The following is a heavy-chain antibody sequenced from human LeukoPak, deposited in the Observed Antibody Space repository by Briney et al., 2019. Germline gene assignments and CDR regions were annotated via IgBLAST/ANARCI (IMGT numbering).Heavy chain of an antibody. CDR1: GFTFSNAW. V-gene: IGHV3-30-3*01. D-gene: IGHD5-18*01. CDR3: ASRGYSYNDY. Sequence: GGSLRLSCAASGFTFSNAWMNWVRQAPGKGLEWVAVISYDGSNKYYADSVKGRFTISRDNSKNTLYLQMNSLRAEDTAVYYCASRGYSYNDYWGQGTLVTVSS. CDR2: ISYDGSNK. J-gene: IGHJ4*02.